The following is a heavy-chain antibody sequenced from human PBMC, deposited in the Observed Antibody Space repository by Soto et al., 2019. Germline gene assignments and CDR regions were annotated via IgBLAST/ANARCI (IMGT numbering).Heavy chain of an antibody. CDR3: ARGGIAVAGGGMDV. V-gene: IGHV4-4*02. J-gene: IGHJ6*02. Sequence: SETLSLTCAVSGGSISSSNWWSWVRQPPGKGLEWIGEIYHSGSTNYNPSLKSRVTISVDKSKNQFSLKLSSVTAADTAVYYCARGGIAVAGGGMDVWGQGTTVTVSS. CDR2: IYHSGST. CDR1: GGSISSSNW. D-gene: IGHD6-19*01.